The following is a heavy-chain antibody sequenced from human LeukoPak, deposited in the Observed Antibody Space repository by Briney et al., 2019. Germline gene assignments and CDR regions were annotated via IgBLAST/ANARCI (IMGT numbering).Heavy chain of an antibody. CDR1: GFTFDDYG. CDR3: AKGRTGFSYGYGIDY. D-gene: IGHD5-18*01. V-gene: IGHV3-20*04. CDR2: INWIGGST. Sequence: GGSLRLSCAASGFTFDDYGMSWVRQVPGKGLEWVSGINWIGGSTGHADSVKGRFTISRDNSKNTLYLQMNSLRAEDAAIYYCAKGRTGFSYGYGIDYWGQGTLVTVSS. J-gene: IGHJ4*02.